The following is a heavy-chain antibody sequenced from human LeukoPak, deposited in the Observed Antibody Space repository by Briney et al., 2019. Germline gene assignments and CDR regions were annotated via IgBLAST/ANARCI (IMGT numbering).Heavy chain of an antibody. V-gene: IGHV3-21*04. CDR1: GFTFSSYS. Sequence: GGSLRLSCAASGFTFSSYSMNWVRQAPGKGLEWVSSISSSSSYIYYADSVKGRFTISRDNAKNSLYLQMNSLRAEDTALYYCARGDYCSSTSCPPPYYFDYWGQGTLVTVSS. CDR2: ISSSSSYI. CDR3: ARGDYCSSTSCPPPYYFDY. J-gene: IGHJ4*02. D-gene: IGHD2-2*01.